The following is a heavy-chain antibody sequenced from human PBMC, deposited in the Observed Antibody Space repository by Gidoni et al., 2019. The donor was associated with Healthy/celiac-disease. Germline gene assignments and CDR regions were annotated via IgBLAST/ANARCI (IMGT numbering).Heavy chain of an antibody. V-gene: IGHV3-23*01. D-gene: IGHD3-22*01. CDR2: ISGSGGST. Sequence: EVQLLESGGGLVQPGGSVRLSCAASGFTFSSYAMSWVRQAPGKGLGWVSAISGSGGSTYYADSVKGRFTISRDNSKNTLYLQMNSLRAEDTAVYYCAKDSAYYDSSGYSPFDYWGQGTLVTVSS. J-gene: IGHJ4*02. CDR3: AKDSAYYDSSGYSPFDY. CDR1: GFTFSSYA.